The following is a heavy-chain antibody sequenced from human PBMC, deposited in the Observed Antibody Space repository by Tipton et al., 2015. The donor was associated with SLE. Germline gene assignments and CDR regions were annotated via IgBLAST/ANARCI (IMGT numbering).Heavy chain of an antibody. CDR2: IYYSGST. D-gene: IGHD6-19*01. V-gene: IGHV4-59*12. Sequence: TLSLTCTVSGGSISSYYWNWFRQPPGKGLEWIGYIYYSGSTNYNPSLKSRVTISVDRSQNQFSLRLSSVTAADTAVYYCARRGGWAHYYYYGMDVWCQGTTVTVSS. CDR3: ARRGGWAHYYYYGMDV. J-gene: IGHJ6*02. CDR1: GGSISSYY.